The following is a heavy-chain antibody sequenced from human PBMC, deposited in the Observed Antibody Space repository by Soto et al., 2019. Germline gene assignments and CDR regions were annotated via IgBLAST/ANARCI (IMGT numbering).Heavy chain of an antibody. V-gene: IGHV4-39*01. J-gene: IGHJ4*02. Sequence: QLQLQESGPGLVKPSETLSLTCTVSGGSISSSSYYWGWIRQPPGKGLEWIGSIYYSGSTYYNPSLKGRATISVDTSKNQFSLKLSSVTAADTAVYYCATLERITMVRGVIHDYWGQGTLVTVSS. D-gene: IGHD3-10*01. CDR3: ATLERITMVRGVIHDY. CDR1: GGSISSSSYY. CDR2: IYYSGST.